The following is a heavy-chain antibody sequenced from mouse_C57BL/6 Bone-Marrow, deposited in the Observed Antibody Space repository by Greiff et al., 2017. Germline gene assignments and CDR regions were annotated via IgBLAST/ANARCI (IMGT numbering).Heavy chain of an antibody. CDR1: GYTFTSYW. D-gene: IGHD2-4*01. J-gene: IGHJ3*01. V-gene: IGHV1-59*01. Sequence: QVQLKQPGAELVRPGTSVKLSCKASGYTFTSYWMHWVKQRPGQGLEWIGVIDPSDSYTNYNQKFKGKATLTVDTSSSTAYMQLSSLTSEDSAVYYCARALRRGFAYWGQGTLVTVSA. CDR3: ARALRRGFAY. CDR2: IDPSDSYT.